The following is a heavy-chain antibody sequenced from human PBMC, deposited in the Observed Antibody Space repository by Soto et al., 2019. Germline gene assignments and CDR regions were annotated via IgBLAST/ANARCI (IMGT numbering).Heavy chain of an antibody. CDR3: AKDQAPGHPHDEGYAF. Sequence: VPDEGTGFSFGDFGRSRVRQATGKGLEWVSSISGNYDTSYYADSVKGRFTISTDNSENTLYLHMNILSADDTAVYYCAKDQAPGHPHDEGYAFWGQGNLVTV. V-gene: IGHV3-23*01. CDR2: ISGNYDTS. CDR1: GFSFGDFG. D-gene: IGHD2-15*01. J-gene: IGHJ4*02.